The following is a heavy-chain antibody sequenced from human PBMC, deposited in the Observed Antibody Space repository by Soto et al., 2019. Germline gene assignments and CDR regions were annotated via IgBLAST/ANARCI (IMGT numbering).Heavy chain of an antibody. D-gene: IGHD4-17*01. Sequence: QVQLQQWGAGLLKPSETLSLTCAVYGGSFSGYYWSWIRQSPGKGLEWIGEINHTGSANYNPSLESRLTISVDTSKNQFSLEVRSVTAADTAVYYCARAKGYGANGWLDSWGQGNLVTVSS. CDR2: INHTGSA. CDR1: GGSFSGYY. J-gene: IGHJ5*01. CDR3: ARAKGYGANGWLDS. V-gene: IGHV4-34*01.